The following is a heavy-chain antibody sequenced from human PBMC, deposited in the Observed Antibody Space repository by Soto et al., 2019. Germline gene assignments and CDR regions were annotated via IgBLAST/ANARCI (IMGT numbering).Heavy chain of an antibody. V-gene: IGHV1-46*01. CDR1: GYTFTSYY. CDR2: INPSGGST. J-gene: IGHJ3*02. CDR3: ARAFGEMATITSAFDI. Sequence: QVQLVQSGAEVKKPGASVKVSCKASGYTFTSYYMHWVRQAPGQGLEWMGIINPSGGSTSYAQKFQGRVPMTRDTSTSTVYMELSSLRAEDTAVYYCARAFGEMATITSAFDIWGQGTMVTVSS. D-gene: IGHD5-12*01.